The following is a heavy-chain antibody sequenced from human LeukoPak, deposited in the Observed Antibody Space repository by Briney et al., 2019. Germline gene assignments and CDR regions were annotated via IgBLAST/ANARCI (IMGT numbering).Heavy chain of an antibody. CDR3: AKEDYDILTGYIYGMDV. CDR2: ISWNSGSI. V-gene: IGHV3-9*01. D-gene: IGHD3-9*01. J-gene: IGHJ6*02. CDR1: GFTFDDYA. Sequence: GRSLRLSCAASGFTFDDYAMHWVRRAPGKGLEWVSGISWNSGSIGYADSVKGRFTISRDNAKNSLYLQMNSLRAEDTALYYCAKEDYDILTGYIYGMDVWGQGTTVTVSS.